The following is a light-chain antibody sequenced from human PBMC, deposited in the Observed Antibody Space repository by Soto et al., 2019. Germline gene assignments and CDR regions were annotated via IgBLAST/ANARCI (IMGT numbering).Light chain of an antibody. CDR1: QSISSW. V-gene: IGKV1-5*03. Sequence: DIQMTQSPSTLSASVGDRVTITCRASQSISSWLAWYQRKPGKAPKLLIYKASSLESGVPSRFSGGGSGTEFTLTISSLQPDDFATYYCQQYNSSPTFGQGTKVEIK. J-gene: IGKJ1*01. CDR2: KAS. CDR3: QQYNSSPT.